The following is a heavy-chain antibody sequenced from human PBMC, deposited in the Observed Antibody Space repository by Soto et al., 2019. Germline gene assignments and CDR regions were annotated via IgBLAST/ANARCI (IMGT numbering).Heavy chain of an antibody. V-gene: IGHV5-10-1*01. Sequence: GESLKISCKGSVYSFTSYWISWVRQMPGKGLEWMGRIDPSDSYTNYSPSFQGHVTISADKSISTVYLQWSSLKASDTAMYYCARPQGWNSLGGMDVWGQGTTVTVSS. J-gene: IGHJ6*02. CDR2: IDPSDSYT. D-gene: IGHD1-7*01. CDR1: VYSFTSYW. CDR3: ARPQGWNSLGGMDV.